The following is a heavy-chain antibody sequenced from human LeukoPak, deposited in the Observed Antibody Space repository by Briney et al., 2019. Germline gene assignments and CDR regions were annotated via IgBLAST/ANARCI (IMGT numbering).Heavy chain of an antibody. D-gene: IGHD3-10*01. CDR1: GFTFSSYG. CDR2: ISYDGSNK. V-gene: IGHV3-30*18. Sequence: GGSLRLTCAASGFTFSSYGMHWVRQAPGKGLEWVAVISYDGSNKYYADSVKGRFTISRDNSKNTLYLQMNSLRAEDTAVYYCAKDYGSGSYYNVFDYWGQGTLVTVSS. J-gene: IGHJ4*02. CDR3: AKDYGSGSYYNVFDY.